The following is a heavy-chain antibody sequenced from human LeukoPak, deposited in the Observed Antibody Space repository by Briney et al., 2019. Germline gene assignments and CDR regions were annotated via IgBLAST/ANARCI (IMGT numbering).Heavy chain of an antibody. CDR2: IHKDGSAK. CDR3: ARDRGFGADDS. Sequence: GGSLRLSCGASGFTFSGYWMSWVRQAPGKGLEWVANIHKDGSAKRYVDSVKGRFTISRDNAKSSLYLQTNSLRVEDTAVYYCARDRGFGADDSWGQGSLVTVSS. D-gene: IGHD3-10*01. J-gene: IGHJ4*02. CDR1: GFTFSGYW. V-gene: IGHV3-7*01.